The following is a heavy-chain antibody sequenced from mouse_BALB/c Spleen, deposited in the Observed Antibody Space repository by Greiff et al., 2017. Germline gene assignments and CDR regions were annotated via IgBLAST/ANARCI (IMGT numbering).Heavy chain of an antibody. Sequence: EVQLQQSGPELGKPGASVKISCKASGYSFTGYNMYWVKQSHRKSLEWIGYIDPYNGGTSYNQKSKGKATLTVDKSSSTAYMHLNSLTSEDSAIYYCARSGDGYYLAWFAYWGQGTLVTVSA. CDR1: GYSFTGYN. CDR2: IDPYNGGT. D-gene: IGHD2-3*01. J-gene: IGHJ3*01. V-gene: IGHV1S135*01. CDR3: ARSGDGYYLAWFAY.